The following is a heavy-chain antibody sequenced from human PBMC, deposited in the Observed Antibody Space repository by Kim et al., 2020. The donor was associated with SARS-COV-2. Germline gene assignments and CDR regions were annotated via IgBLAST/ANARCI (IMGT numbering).Heavy chain of an antibody. CDR2: INAGNGNT. D-gene: IGHD2-8*02. J-gene: IGHJ3*02. CDR3: ARLTQYCTGGVCYYDAFDI. CDR1: GYTFTSYA. V-gene: IGHV1-3*01. Sequence: ASVKVSCKASGYTFTSYAMHWVRQAPGQRLEWMGWINAGNGNTKYSQKFQGRVTITRDTSASTAYMELSSLRSEDTAVYYCARLTQYCTGGVCYYDAFDIWGRETMVTVSS.